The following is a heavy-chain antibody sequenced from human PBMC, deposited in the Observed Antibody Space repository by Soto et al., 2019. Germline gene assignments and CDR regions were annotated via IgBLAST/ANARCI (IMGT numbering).Heavy chain of an antibody. Sequence: ASVKVSCKASGYTFTSYAMHWVRQAPGQRLEWMGWINAGNGNTKYSQKFQGRVTITRDTSASTAYMELSSLRSEDTAVYYCARESPGYCTNGVCAPPGFFDYWGQGTLVTVHS. CDR3: ARESPGYCTNGVCAPPGFFDY. V-gene: IGHV1-3*01. CDR2: INAGNGNT. D-gene: IGHD2-8*01. J-gene: IGHJ4*02. CDR1: GYTFTSYA.